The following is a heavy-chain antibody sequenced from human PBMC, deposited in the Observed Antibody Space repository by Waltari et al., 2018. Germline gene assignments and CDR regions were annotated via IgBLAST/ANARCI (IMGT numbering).Heavy chain of an antibody. CDR2: MYYSGST. J-gene: IGHJ2*01. CDR3: ARQDDYYVKGYFDL. V-gene: IGHV4-39*01. Sequence: QLQLQASGPGLVKPSATLSLTCVASGGSLITAAYYWGWVRQPPGKGLEFIGSMYYSGSTYYNPSLKSRVTISGDTSQNQFSLRLSSVTAADTAVYYCARQDDYYVKGYFDLWGRGTLVTVSS. CDR1: GGSLITAAYY. D-gene: IGHD3-16*01.